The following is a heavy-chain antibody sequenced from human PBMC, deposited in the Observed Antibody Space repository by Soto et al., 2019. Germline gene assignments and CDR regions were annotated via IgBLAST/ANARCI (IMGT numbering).Heavy chain of an antibody. CDR2: INPNSGGT. Sequence: ASVKVSCKASGYTFTGYYMHWVRQAPGQGLEWMGWINPNSGGTNYAQKFQGWVTMTRDTSISTAYMELSRLRSDDTAVYYCARDVGNYDFWSCYYTYNWFDPWGQGTLVTVSS. D-gene: IGHD3-3*01. V-gene: IGHV1-2*04. CDR1: GYTFTGYY. CDR3: ARDVGNYDFWSCYYTYNWFDP. J-gene: IGHJ5*02.